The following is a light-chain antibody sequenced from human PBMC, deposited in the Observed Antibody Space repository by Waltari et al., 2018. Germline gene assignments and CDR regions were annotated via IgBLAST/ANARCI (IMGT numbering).Light chain of an antibody. V-gene: IGLV1-47*01. CDR3: SSWDDSLSAYV. Sequence: QSGLTQPPSASGTPGQRVSISCSGRKSNIVGTYVYWYQQVPGTAPNLLIYRNNLRPSGVPDRFSGSKSGASASLAISGLRSEDEADYYCSSWDDSLSAYVFGPGTKVTVL. CDR1: KSNIVGTY. CDR2: RNN. J-gene: IGLJ1*01.